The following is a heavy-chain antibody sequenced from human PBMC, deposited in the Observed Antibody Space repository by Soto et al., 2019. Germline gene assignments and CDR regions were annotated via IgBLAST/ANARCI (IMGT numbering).Heavy chain of an antibody. Sequence: QVQLVQSGAEVKKPGSSVKVSCKASGGPFSSYAISWVRQAPGQGLEWMGGIIPIFGTANYAQKFQGRVTITADESTSTAYMELSSRRSEDTAVYYCARGTYYYDSSGYYEGHDAFDIWGQGTMVTVSS. CDR2: IIPIFGTA. CDR1: GGPFSSYA. J-gene: IGHJ3*02. D-gene: IGHD3-22*01. V-gene: IGHV1-69*01. CDR3: ARGTYYYDSSGYYEGHDAFDI.